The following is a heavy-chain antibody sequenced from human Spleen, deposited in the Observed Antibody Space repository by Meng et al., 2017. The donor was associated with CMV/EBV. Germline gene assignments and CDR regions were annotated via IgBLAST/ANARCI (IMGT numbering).Heavy chain of an antibody. CDR3: ARIQEGYCSGASCYEWQSMDV. CDR2: ISGYDGKK. J-gene: IGHJ6*02. CDR1: GDSFINNG. V-gene: IGHV1-18*01. D-gene: IGHD2-2*01. Sequence: GESLKVSCKTSGDSFINNGVSWVRQAPGQGLEWMGWISGYDGKKKNAQNFQGRLIMTIEESTRTVYMALRRLTSGDTAVYYCARIQEGYCSGASCYEWQSMDVWGQGTTVTVSS.